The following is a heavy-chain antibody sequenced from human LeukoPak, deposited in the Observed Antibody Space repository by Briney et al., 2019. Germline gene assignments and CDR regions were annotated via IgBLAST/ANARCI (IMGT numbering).Heavy chain of an antibody. Sequence: PGGSLRLSCAASGFTFSSYWMSWVRQAPGKGLEWVANIKQDGSEKYYVDSVKGRFTISRDNAKNSLYLQMNSLRAEDTAVYYCAKGSQWLVRCRYFDYWGQGTLVTVSS. J-gene: IGHJ4*02. V-gene: IGHV3-7*03. CDR2: IKQDGSEK. CDR3: AKGSQWLVRCRYFDY. CDR1: GFTFSSYW. D-gene: IGHD6-19*01.